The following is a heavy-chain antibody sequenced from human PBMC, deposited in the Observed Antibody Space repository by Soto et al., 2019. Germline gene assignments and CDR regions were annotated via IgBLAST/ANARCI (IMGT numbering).Heavy chain of an antibody. CDR3: ARQLGTTIFGVVTPDAFVI. J-gene: IGHJ3*02. D-gene: IGHD3-3*01. V-gene: IGHV4-39*01. CDR1: GGSISSSSYY. CDR2: IYYSGST. Sequence: SETLSLTCTVSGGSISSSSYYWGWIRQPPGKGLEWIGSIYYSGSTYYNPSLKSRVTISVDTSKNQFSLKLSSVTAADTAVYYCARQLGTTIFGVVTPDAFVIWGQGTMVTVSS.